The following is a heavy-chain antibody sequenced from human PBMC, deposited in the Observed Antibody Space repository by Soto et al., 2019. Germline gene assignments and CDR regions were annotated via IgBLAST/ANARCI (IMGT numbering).Heavy chain of an antibody. CDR1: GFTFSRYS. CDR2: IDSYSNFI. J-gene: IGHJ5*02. CDR3: ARDKTQGAGWFDP. Sequence: GGSLRLSCAASGFTFSRYSMNWVRQAPGKGLEWVSSIDSYSNFIYYADSVKGRVIISRDNARNSLFLQMSSLRAEDTAVYYCARDKTQGAGWFDPWGRGTLVTVSS. V-gene: IGHV3-21*01.